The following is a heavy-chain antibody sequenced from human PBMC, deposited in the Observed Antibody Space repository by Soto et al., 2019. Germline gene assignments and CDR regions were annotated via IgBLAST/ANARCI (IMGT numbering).Heavy chain of an antibody. CDR1: GFTFSSYA. CDR2: ISGSGGST. CDR3: AKRRDYDDSSGYYYADKDDY. V-gene: IGHV3-23*01. D-gene: IGHD3-22*01. Sequence: PGGSLRLSCAASGFTFSSYAMSWVRQAPGKGLEWVSAISGSGGSTYYADSVKGRFTISRDNSKNTLYLQMNSLRAEDTAVYYCAKRRDYDDSSGYYYADKDDYWGQGTLVTVSS. J-gene: IGHJ4*02.